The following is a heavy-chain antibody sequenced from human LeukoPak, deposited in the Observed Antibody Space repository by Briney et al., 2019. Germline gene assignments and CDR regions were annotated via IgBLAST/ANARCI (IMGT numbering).Heavy chain of an antibody. CDR3: ARDLGSYSSSSFDP. V-gene: IGHV1-2*02. CDR2: INPNSGGT. CDR1: GYTFTSYY. J-gene: IGHJ5*02. D-gene: IGHD6-13*01. Sequence: ASVKVSCKASGYTFTSYYMHWVRQAPGQGLEWMGWINPNSGGTNYAQKFQGRVTMTRDTSISTAYMELSRLRSDDTAVYYCARDLGSYSSSSFDPWGQGTLVTVSS.